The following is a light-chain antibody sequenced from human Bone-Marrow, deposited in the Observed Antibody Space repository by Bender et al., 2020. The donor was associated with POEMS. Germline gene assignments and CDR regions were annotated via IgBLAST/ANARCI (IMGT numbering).Light chain of an antibody. CDR2: EAT. V-gene: IGLV2-23*01. CDR1: SSGAENYNL. J-gene: IGLJ1*01. CDR3: CLYAGSSTYV. Sequence: QSALTQPASVSGSPGQSITISCTGPSSGAENYNLVSWYQQNPGKAPKLMIYEATKRPSGVSNRFSGSKSGNTASLTISGLQAEDEADYYCCLYAGSSTYVFGTGTKVTVL.